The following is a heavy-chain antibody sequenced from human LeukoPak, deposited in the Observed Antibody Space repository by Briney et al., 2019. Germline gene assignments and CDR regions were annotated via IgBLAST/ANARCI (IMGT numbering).Heavy chain of an antibody. CDR3: AKTLTTTVVTQDY. D-gene: IGHD4-23*01. V-gene: IGHV3-30*18. J-gene: IGHJ4*02. Sequence: GRSLRLSCAASGFTFSSYGMHWVRQAPGKGLEWVAVISYDGSNKYYADSVKGRFTISRDNSKNTLYLQMNSLRAEDTAVYYCAKTLTTTVVTQDYWGQGTQVTVSS. CDR1: GFTFSSYG. CDR2: ISYDGSNK.